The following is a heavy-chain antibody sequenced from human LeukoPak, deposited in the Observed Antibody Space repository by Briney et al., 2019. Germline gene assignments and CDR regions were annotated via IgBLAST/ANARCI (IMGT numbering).Heavy chain of an antibody. CDR1: GYTFTSYY. V-gene: IGHV1-46*01. CDR3: ARDLEAVASIDY. J-gene: IGHJ4*02. D-gene: IGHD6-19*01. Sequence: ASVKVSCKASGYTFTSYYMHWVRQAPGQGLEWMGIINPSGGSTSYAQKFQGGVTMTRDTSTSTVYMELSSLRSEDTAVYYCARDLEAVASIDYWGQGTLVTVSS. CDR2: INPSGGST.